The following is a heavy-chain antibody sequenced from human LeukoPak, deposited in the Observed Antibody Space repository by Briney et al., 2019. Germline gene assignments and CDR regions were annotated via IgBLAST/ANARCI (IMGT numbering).Heavy chain of an antibody. CDR1: GYTFTSYG. D-gene: IGHD6-19*01. J-gene: IGHJ6*02. Sequence: ASVKVSCKASGYTFTSYGISWVRQAPGQGLEWMGWISAYNGNTNYAQKLQGRVTMTTDTSTSTAYMELRSLRSDDTAVYYCARGVAGPLYYYGMDVWGQGTTVTVSS. V-gene: IGHV1-18*01. CDR3: ARGVAGPLYYYGMDV. CDR2: ISAYNGNT.